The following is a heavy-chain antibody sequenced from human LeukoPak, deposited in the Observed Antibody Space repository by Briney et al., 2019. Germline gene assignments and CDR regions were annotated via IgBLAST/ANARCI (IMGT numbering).Heavy chain of an antibody. CDR3: ARGRHYYGSGKESAFDP. CDR1: GFTFSNG. D-gene: IGHD3-10*01. CDR2: INSDGSST. J-gene: IGHJ5*02. Sequence: GGSLRLSCVASGFTFSNGMHWVRQAPGKGLVWVSRINSDGSSTSYADSVKGRFTISRDNAKNTLYLQMNSLRAEDTAVYYCARGRHYYGSGKESAFDPWGQGTLVTVSS. V-gene: IGHV3-74*01.